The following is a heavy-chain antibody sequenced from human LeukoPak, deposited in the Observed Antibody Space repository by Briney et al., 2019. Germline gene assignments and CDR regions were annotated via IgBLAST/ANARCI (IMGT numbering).Heavy chain of an antibody. CDR3: ARDSFDWLYYFDY. D-gene: IGHD3-9*01. CDR1: GFTFSSYE. J-gene: IGHJ4*02. V-gene: IGHV3-48*03. Sequence: PGGSLRLSCAASGFTFSSYEMNWVRQAPGKGLEWVSYISSSGSTIYYADSVKGRLTISRDNAKNSLYLQMNSLRAEDTAVYYCARDSFDWLYYFDYWGQGTLVTVSS. CDR2: ISSSGSTI.